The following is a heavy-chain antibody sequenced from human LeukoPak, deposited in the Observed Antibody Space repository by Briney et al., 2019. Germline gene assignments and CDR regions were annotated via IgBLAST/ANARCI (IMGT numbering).Heavy chain of an antibody. CDR2: IYHSGST. CDR1: GGSISSGDYY. V-gene: IGHV4-61*08. J-gene: IGHJ4*02. D-gene: IGHD3-10*01. Sequence: SETLSLTCTVSGGSISSGDYYWSWIRQPPGKGLEWIGHIYHSGSTNYNPSLKSRVTISVDTSKNQFSLKLSSVTAADTAVYYCARGTYGSGSRSFDYWGQGTLVTVSS. CDR3: ARGTYGSGSRSFDY.